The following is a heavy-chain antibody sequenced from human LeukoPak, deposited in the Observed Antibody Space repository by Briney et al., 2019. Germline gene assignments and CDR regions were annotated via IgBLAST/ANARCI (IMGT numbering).Heavy chain of an antibody. CDR1: GFTFSSYS. V-gene: IGHV3-48*01. CDR3: ARSVVVPAVYPGDAFDI. Sequence: GGSLRLSCAASGFTFSSYSMNWVRQAPGKGLEWVSYINSSSSTIYYADSVKGRFTISRDNAKNSLYLQMNSLRAEDTAVYYCARSVVVPAVYPGDAFDIWGQGTMVTVSS. CDR2: INSSSSTI. J-gene: IGHJ3*02. D-gene: IGHD2-2*01.